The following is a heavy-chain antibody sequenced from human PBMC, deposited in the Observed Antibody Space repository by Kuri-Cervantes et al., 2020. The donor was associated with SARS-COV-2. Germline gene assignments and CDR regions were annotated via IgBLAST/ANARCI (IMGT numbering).Heavy chain of an antibody. V-gene: IGHV4-59*11. CDR2: IYDSGTT. J-gene: IGHJ4*02. D-gene: IGHD5-18*01. Sequence: SETLSLTCTVSGGSISDHYWSWIRQSPGKGLEWIGYIYDSGTTNYNPSLKSRVTVSVDKSKNHFSLRLSSVTAADTAVYYCVRDLNGQLWSTGLGYWGQGTLVTVSS. CDR1: GGSISDHY. CDR3: VRDLNGQLWSTGLGY.